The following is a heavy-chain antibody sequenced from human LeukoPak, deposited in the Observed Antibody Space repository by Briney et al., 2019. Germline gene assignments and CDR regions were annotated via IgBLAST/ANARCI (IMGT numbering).Heavy chain of an antibody. CDR3: ARGYCSGGSCYSYYYYNYMDV. J-gene: IGHJ6*03. V-gene: IGHV4-39*07. CDR1: GGSISSSSYY. Sequence: PSETLSLTCTVSGGSISSSSYYWGWIRQPPGKGLEWIGSIHYSGSTNYNPSLKSRVTISVDTSKNQFSLKLSSVTAADTAVYYCARGYCSGGSCYSYYYYNYMDVWGKGTTVTISS. CDR2: IHYSGST. D-gene: IGHD2-15*01.